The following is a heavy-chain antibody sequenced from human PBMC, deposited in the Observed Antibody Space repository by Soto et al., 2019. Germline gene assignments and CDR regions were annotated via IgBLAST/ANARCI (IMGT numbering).Heavy chain of an antibody. Sequence: QVQLVQSGAEVKKPGSSVKVSCKASGGTFSSYTISWVRQAPGQGLEWMGRIIPILGIANYAQKFQGRVTITTNKSTSTPDVEVSSLRSEDRAVYYCARPRARGYAYHFDFWGEGTLVTVSS. D-gene: IGHD3-16*01. J-gene: IGHJ4*02. CDR2: IIPILGIA. CDR1: GGTFSSYT. V-gene: IGHV1-69*02. CDR3: ARPRARGYAYHFDF.